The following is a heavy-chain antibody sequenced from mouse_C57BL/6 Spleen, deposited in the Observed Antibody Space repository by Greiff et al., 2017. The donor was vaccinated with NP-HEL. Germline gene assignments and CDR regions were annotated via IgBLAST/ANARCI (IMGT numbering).Heavy chain of an antibody. Sequence: DVHLVESGGGLVQPGGSLSLSCAASGFTFTDYYMSWVRQPPGKALEWLGFSRYKANGYTTEYSASVKGRFTITRDNSQSTLYLQMNALRAEDSATYYCASYSLIGYAMDYWGQGTSVTVSS. CDR1: GFTFTDYY. CDR2: SRYKANGYTT. V-gene: IGHV7-3*01. CDR3: ASYSLIGYAMDY. J-gene: IGHJ4*01. D-gene: IGHD2-14*01.